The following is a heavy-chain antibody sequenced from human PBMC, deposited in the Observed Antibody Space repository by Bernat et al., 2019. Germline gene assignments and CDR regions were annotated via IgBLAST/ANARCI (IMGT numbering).Heavy chain of an antibody. CDR3: ARDGCTGGSCYLNWFDP. CDR1: GFTFSSYS. D-gene: IGHD2-15*01. V-gene: IGHV3-48*02. Sequence: EVQLVESGGGLVQPGGSLRLSCAASGFTFSSYSMNWVHQAPGKGLEWVSSISSSSISIYYADSVKGRFTISRDNAKNSLYLQMNSLRDEDTAVYYCARDGCTGGSCYLNWFDPWGQGTLVTVSS. J-gene: IGHJ5*02. CDR2: ISSSSISI.